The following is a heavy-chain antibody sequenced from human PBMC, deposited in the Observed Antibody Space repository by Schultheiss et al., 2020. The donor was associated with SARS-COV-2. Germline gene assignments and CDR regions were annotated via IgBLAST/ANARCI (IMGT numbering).Heavy chain of an antibody. D-gene: IGHD6-6*01. CDR1: GFTFSSYA. V-gene: IGHV3-23*01. CDR3: AKPVVKAARPRDWFDP. J-gene: IGHJ5*02. CDR2: ISGSGGST. Sequence: GVSLRLSCAASGFTFSSYAMSWVRQAPGKGLEWVSAISGSGGSTYYADSVKGRFTISRDNSKNTLYLQMNSLRAEDTAVYYCAKPVVKAARPRDWFDPWGQGTLVTVSS.